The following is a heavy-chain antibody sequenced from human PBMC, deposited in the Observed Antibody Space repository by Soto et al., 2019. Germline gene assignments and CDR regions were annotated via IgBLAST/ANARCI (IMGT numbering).Heavy chain of an antibody. D-gene: IGHD3-22*01. V-gene: IGHV1-18*04. Sequence: ASVKVSCKASGYTFTSYGISWVRQAPGQGLEWMGWISAYNGNTNYAQKLQGRVTMTTDTSTSTAYMELRSLRAEDTAVYYCARVFMVRSGYHYWGQGTLVTVSS. J-gene: IGHJ4*02. CDR1: GYTFTSYG. CDR3: ARVFMVRSGYHY. CDR2: ISAYNGNT.